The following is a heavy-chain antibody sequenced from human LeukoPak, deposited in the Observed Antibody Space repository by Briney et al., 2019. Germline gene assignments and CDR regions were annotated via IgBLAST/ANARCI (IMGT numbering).Heavy chain of an antibody. CDR2: ISSSGSTI. CDR1: GFTFSSYE. D-gene: IGHD3-9*01. CDR3: ASSRKSYDILTGLEGTFDY. J-gene: IGHJ4*02. V-gene: IGHV3-48*03. Sequence: GGSLRLSCAASGFTFSSYEMNWVRQAPGKGLEWVSYISSSGSTIYYADSVKGRFTISRDNAKNSLYLQMNSLRAEDTAVYYCASSRKSYDILTGLEGTFDYWGQGTLVTVSS.